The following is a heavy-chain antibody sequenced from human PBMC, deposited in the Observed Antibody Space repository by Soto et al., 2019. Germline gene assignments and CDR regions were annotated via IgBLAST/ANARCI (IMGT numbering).Heavy chain of an antibody. Sequence: SETLSLTCTVSGGSMRNYFWTWIRQPPGKGLEWIGYIHYSGTTSFFPSYNPSLSSRVTTSEDTSKNQFSLKLLSVTTADTAVYFCAAGEASSRNLAPYYLDFRGQGTLVTVSS. CDR2: IHYSGTT. D-gene: IGHD6-13*01. V-gene: IGHV4-59*01. CDR3: AAGEASSRNLAPYYLDF. J-gene: IGHJ4*02. CDR1: GGSMRNYF.